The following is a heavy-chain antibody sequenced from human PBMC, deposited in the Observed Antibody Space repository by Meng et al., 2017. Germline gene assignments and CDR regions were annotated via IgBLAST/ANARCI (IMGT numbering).Heavy chain of an antibody. V-gene: IGHV4-4*02. CDR1: GGYISSSNW. CDR3: ARDRGAVAGTNFDY. D-gene: IGHD6-19*01. Sequence: QEGLQEPGPGLVKPSGTLSLSCAVSGGYISSSNWWSWVRQPPGKGLEWIGEIYHSGSTNYNPSLKSRVTISVDKSKNQFSLKLSSVTAADTAVYYCARDRGAVAGTNFDYWGQGTLVTVSS. J-gene: IGHJ4*02. CDR2: IYHSGST.